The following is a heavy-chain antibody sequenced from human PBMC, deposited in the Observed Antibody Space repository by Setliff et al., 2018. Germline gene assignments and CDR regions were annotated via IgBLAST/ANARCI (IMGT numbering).Heavy chain of an antibody. J-gene: IGHJ6*02. D-gene: IGHD3-10*01. V-gene: IGHV4-59*13. CDR2: IFYSGSS. Sequence: PSETLSLTCTVSGVSIRSYYWSWIRQPPGKGLEWIGYIFYSGSSNYNPSLMSRVTISVDTSRNQFSLKLRSVTAADTAVYYWARLSWDGLRYYGLDVWGQGATVTVSS. CDR3: ARLSWDGLRYYGLDV. CDR1: GVSIRSYY.